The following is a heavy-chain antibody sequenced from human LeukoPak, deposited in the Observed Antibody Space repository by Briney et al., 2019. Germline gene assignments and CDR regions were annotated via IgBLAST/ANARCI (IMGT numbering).Heavy chain of an antibody. CDR1: GGSFSGYY. J-gene: IGHJ4*02. D-gene: IGHD2-15*01. V-gene: IGHV4-34*01. CDR3: ARGRSRYRSGGSCYSDY. CDR2: INHSGST. Sequence: SETLSLTCAVYGGSFSGYYWSWIRQPPGKGLEWIGEINHSGSTNYNPSLKSRVTISVDTSKNQFSLKLSSVTAADTAVYYCARGRSRYRSGGSCYSDYWGQGTLVTVSS.